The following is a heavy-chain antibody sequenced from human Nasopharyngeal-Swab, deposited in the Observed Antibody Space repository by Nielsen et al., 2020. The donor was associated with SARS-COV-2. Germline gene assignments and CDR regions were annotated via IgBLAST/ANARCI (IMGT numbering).Heavy chain of an antibody. J-gene: IGHJ6*02. CDR3: ARDLNPNSSGWLPYYYYGMDV. D-gene: IGHD6-19*01. CDR2: IYTSGST. Sequence: RQAPGKGLEWIGRIYTSGSTNYNPSLKSRVTISVDTSKNQFSLKLSSVTAADTAVYCCARDLNPNSSGWLPYYYYGMDVWGQGTTVTVSS. V-gene: IGHV4-61*02.